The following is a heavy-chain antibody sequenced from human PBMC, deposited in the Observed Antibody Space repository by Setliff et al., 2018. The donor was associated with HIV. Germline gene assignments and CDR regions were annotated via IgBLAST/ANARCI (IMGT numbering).Heavy chain of an antibody. V-gene: IGHV1-18*01. CDR3: ARDPGRGSSLYYMDV. J-gene: IGHJ6*03. D-gene: IGHD6-6*01. Sequence: GASVKVSCKASGYTFTSYGISWVRQAPGQGLEWMGWISAYNGNTNYAQKLQGRVTMTTDTSTSTANMELRSLRSDDTAVYYCARDPGRGSSLYYMDVWGKGTTVTVSS. CDR2: ISAYNGNT. CDR1: GYTFTSYG.